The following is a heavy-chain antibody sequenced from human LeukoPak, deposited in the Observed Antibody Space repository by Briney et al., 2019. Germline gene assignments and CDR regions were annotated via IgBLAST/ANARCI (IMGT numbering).Heavy chain of an antibody. V-gene: IGHV1-8*02. CDR3: ARAPYYLHSSEWD. CDR1: GYTFTTYD. J-gene: IGHJ4*02. Sequence: GASVKVSCKASGYTFTTYDINWVRQAAGQGPEWMGWMSPNSGNTGYAQKFQGRVTMTRDTSITTAYMELNSLRSEDTAVYYCARAPYYLHSSEWDWGQGTLVTVSS. D-gene: IGHD3-22*01. CDR2: MSPNSGNT.